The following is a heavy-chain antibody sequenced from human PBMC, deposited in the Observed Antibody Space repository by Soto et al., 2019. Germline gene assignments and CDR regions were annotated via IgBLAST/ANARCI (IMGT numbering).Heavy chain of an antibody. Sequence: QVQLQESGPGLLKPSETLSLTCTVSGGSISSYFYIWVRQPPGKGLEWIGSVYYTGTTDYNPSIKSRVTISVDTSQTQFSLNLRSVTAADTAVYYCARDLAAVPGAFDYWGRGTLVTVSS. CDR1: GGSISSYF. CDR3: ARDLAAVPGAFDY. J-gene: IGHJ4*02. V-gene: IGHV4-59*01. D-gene: IGHD6-13*01. CDR2: VYYTGTT.